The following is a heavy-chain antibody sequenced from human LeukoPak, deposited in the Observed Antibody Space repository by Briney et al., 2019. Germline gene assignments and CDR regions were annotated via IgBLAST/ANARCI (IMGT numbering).Heavy chain of an antibody. Sequence: GGSLRLSCAASGFTFSSYWMHWVRQAPEKGLVWVSRINSDGSSANYADSVQGRFTISRDNAKNTLYLEMNSLRADDTAVYYCARPVTGTYAPLEYWGQGTLVTVSS. CDR2: INSDGSSA. CDR1: GFTFSSYW. V-gene: IGHV3-74*01. J-gene: IGHJ4*02. D-gene: IGHD1-1*01. CDR3: ARPVTGTYAPLEY.